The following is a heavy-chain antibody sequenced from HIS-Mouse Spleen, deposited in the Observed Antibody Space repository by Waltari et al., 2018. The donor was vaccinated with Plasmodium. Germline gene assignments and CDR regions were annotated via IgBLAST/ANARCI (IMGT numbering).Heavy chain of an antibody. CDR3: ARDRITGTSYFDY. D-gene: IGHD1-7*01. J-gene: IGHJ4*02. CDR1: GGCRSRSSYY. Sequence: QFQLQESGPGLVKPSETLSRTCIVSGGCRSRSSYYWGWGRQPPGKGLEWIGSIYYSGSTYYNPSLKSRVTISVDTSKNQFSLKLSSVTAADTAVYYCARDRITGTSYFDYWGQGTLVTVSS. V-gene: IGHV4-39*07. CDR2: IYYSGST.